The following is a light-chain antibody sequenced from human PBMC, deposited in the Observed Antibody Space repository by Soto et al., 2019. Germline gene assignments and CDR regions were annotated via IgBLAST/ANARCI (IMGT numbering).Light chain of an antibody. Sequence: DIQMTQSPSTLSASVGDRVTITCRASQTISSWLAWYQQKPGKAPQLLIFDASNLESGVPSRFSGSGSGTEFTLTISNLQPDDFATYYCQQYNSYSFTXTFGQGTKVDI. CDR3: QQYNSYSFTXT. V-gene: IGKV1-5*01. CDR1: QTISSW. J-gene: IGKJ1*01. CDR2: DAS.